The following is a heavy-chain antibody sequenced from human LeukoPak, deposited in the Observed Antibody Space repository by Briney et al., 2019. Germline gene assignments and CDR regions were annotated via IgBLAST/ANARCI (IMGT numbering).Heavy chain of an antibody. CDR3: ARRFTMVRGTRRDGFDI. J-gene: IGHJ3*02. D-gene: IGHD3-10*01. Sequence: SETLSLTCTVSGGSISINDYYWSWIRQTPGKGLGWIGYIYYSGSTYYNPSLKSRVTISVDTSKNQFSLKLTSVTAADTAVYYCARRFTMVRGTRRDGFDIWGQGTMVTVSS. V-gene: IGHV4-30-4*01. CDR1: GGSISINDYY. CDR2: IYYSGST.